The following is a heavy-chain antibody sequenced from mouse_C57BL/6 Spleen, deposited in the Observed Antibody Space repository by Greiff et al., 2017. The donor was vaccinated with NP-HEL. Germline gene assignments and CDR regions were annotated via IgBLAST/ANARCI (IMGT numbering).Heavy chain of an antibody. D-gene: IGHD3-3*01. V-gene: IGHV3-6*01. CDR3: AREGDEGFAY. Sequence: VQLQQSGPGLVKPSQSLSLTCSVTGYSITSGYYWNWIRQFPGNKLEWMGYISYDGSTNYNPSLKNRISLTRDTSKNQFFLKLNSVTTEDTATYYCAREGDEGFAYWGQGTLVTVSA. CDR2: ISYDGST. CDR1: GYSITSGYY. J-gene: IGHJ3*01.